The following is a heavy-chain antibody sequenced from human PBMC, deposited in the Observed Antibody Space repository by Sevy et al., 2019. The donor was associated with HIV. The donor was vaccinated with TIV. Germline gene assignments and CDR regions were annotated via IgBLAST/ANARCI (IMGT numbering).Heavy chain of an antibody. CDR3: ARGRAGRALVSQLDV. V-gene: IGHV4-34*01. CDR2: INHSGST. Sequence: SETLSLTCAVYGGSFSGYYWSWIRQPPGKGLEWIGEINHSGSTNYNPSLKSRVTISVDTSKNQFSLKLSSVTAADTAVYYCARGRAGRALVSQLDVWGKGTTVTVSS. J-gene: IGHJ6*04. CDR1: GGSFSGYY. D-gene: IGHD2-21*01.